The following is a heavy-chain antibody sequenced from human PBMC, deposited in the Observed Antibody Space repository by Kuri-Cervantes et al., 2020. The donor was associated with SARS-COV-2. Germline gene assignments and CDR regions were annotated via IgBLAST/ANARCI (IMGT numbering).Heavy chain of an antibody. V-gene: IGHV1-24*01. CDR1: GNTLTELP. CDR3: ARRSWGLEGLSGYFDY. CDR2: FDPEQREI. J-gene: IGHJ4*02. D-gene: IGHD3-3*01. Sequence: ASVKVSCKVSGNTLTELPLHWVRQAPGKGLEWMGGFDPEQREIIYAQKFQGRVSMTEDTSTDTAYMELSSLRSEDTAVYYCARRSWGLEGLSGYFDYWGQGTLVTVSS.